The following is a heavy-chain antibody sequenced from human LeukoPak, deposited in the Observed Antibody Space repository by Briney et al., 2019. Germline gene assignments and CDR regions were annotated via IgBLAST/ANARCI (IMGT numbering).Heavy chain of an antibody. CDR3: ARHSSSGAYYYMDV. CDR2: VSSSSSYI. V-gene: IGHV3-21*01. Sequence: PGGSLRLSCAASGFTFSSYEMNWVRQAPGKGLEWVSSVSSSSSYIYYADSVKGRFTISRDNAKNSLYLQMSSLRGEDTAVYYCARHSSSGAYYYMDVWGKGTTVTVSS. J-gene: IGHJ6*03. D-gene: IGHD6-6*01. CDR1: GFTFSSYE.